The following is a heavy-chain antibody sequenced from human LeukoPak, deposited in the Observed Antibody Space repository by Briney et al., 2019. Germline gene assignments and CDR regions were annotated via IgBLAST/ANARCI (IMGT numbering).Heavy chain of an antibody. J-gene: IGHJ4*02. CDR2: IYYSGST. CDR3: ARHCSGGSCYSDFDC. D-gene: IGHD2-15*01. V-gene: IGHV4-39*01. CDR1: GGSITNGGYY. Sequence: PSETLSLTCAVYGGSITNGGYYWGWILQPPGKGLEWIGSIYYSGSTYYNPSLKSRVTISVDTSKNQFSLKVSSVTAADTAVYYCARHCSGGSCYSDFDCWGQGTLVTVSS.